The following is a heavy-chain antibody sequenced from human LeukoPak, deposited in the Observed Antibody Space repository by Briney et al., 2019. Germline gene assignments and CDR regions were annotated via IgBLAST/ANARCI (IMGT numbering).Heavy chain of an antibody. J-gene: IGHJ5*02. CDR2: ISSSSSTI. CDR3: AKGTHSSSWHWFNP. V-gene: IGHV3-48*04. D-gene: IGHD6-13*01. CDR1: GFTFSSYS. Sequence: GGSLRLSCAASGFTFSSYSMNWVRQAPGKGLEWVSYISSSSSTIYYADSVKGRFTISRDNAKNSLYLQMSSLRAEDTAVYYCAKGTHSSSWHWFNPWGQGTLVTVS.